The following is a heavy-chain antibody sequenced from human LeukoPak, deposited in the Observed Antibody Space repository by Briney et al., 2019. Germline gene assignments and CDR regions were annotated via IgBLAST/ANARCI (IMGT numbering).Heavy chain of an antibody. V-gene: IGHV5-51*01. Sequence: GESLKISCKGSGYSFTSYWIGWVRQMPGKGLEWMGIIYPGDSDTRYRPSFQGQVTISADKSISTAYLQWSSLKAADTAMYYCAIPSGSGSYYNTPPFDYWGQGTLVTVSS. CDR2: IYPGDSDT. J-gene: IGHJ4*02. CDR3: AIPSGSGSYYNTPPFDY. D-gene: IGHD3-10*01. CDR1: GYSFTSYW.